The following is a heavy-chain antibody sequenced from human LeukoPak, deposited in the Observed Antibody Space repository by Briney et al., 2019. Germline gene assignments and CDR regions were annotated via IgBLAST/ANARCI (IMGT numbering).Heavy chain of an antibody. V-gene: IGHV3-23*01. CDR3: AKTGGHYYDSSASYYPDY. CDR1: GFTFSSYT. D-gene: IGHD3-22*01. CDR2: ITTSDGNT. J-gene: IGHJ4*02. Sequence: GGSLRLSCAASGFTFSSYTMSWVRQAPGKGLEWVSTITTSDGNTYYADSVKGRFTISRDNSRKTLYLQMNSLRAEDTAVYYCAKTGGHYYDSSASYYPDYWGQGTLVTVSS.